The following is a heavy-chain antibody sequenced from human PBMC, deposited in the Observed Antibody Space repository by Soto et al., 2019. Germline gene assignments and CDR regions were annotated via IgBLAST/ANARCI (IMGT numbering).Heavy chain of an antibody. D-gene: IGHD3-10*01. V-gene: IGHV3-23*01. CDR3: AKDRDYPRDYFHY. CDR2: VSPNGQGI. J-gene: IGHJ4*02. Sequence: GGSLRLSCTASGFTFTSYGMGWVRQAPGKGLQWVSAVSPNGQGIYYADSVRGRFTISRDFSKNTVFLHMDSLRAEDTAVYYCAKDRDYPRDYFHYWGQGALVTVSS. CDR1: GFTFTSYG.